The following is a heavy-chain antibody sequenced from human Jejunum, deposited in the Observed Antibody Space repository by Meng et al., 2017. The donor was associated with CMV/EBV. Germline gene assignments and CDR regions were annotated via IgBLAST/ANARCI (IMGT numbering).Heavy chain of an antibody. V-gene: IGHV3-23*01. CDR2: IISSGDGT. Sequence: LSCAASGFTFSSHAMSWVRQAPGKGLEWVASIISSGDGTYYADSVKGRFAISRDNSENTLFLQMGSLRAEDTALYYCTKDQWWYDLWGQGTLVTVS. J-gene: IGHJ4*02. CDR1: GFTFSSHA. D-gene: IGHD2-15*01. CDR3: TKDQWWYDL.